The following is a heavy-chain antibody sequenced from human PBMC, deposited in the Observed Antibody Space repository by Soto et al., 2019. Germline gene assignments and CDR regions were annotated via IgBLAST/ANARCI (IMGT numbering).Heavy chain of an antibody. CDR2: ISGSGGST. J-gene: IGHJ6*03. CDR3: AKEPLRFLEWSQEYYMDV. Sequence: HHAWSLGLSCAACGFSVSNYAMNLFCQNTGRGLEWVSDISGSGGSTYYADSVKGRFTISRDNSKNTLYLQMNSLRPEDTAVYYCAKEPLRFLEWSQEYYMDVWGKGTTVTVSS. V-gene: IGHV3-23*01. D-gene: IGHD3-3*01. CDR1: GFSVSNYA.